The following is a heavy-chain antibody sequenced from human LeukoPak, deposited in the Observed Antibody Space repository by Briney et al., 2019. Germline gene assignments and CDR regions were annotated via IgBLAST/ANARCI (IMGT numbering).Heavy chain of an antibody. D-gene: IGHD3-16*02. CDR1: GGSISSYY. CDR3: ARGRYYDYVWGSYRSTDPTYYFDY. Sequence: SETLSLTCTVSGGSISSYYWSWIRQPPGKGLEWIGYIYYSGSTNYNPSLKGRVTISVDTSKNQFSLKLSSVTAADTAVHYCARGRYYDYVWGSYRSTDPTYYFDYWGQGTLVTVSS. J-gene: IGHJ4*02. CDR2: IYYSGST. V-gene: IGHV4-59*01.